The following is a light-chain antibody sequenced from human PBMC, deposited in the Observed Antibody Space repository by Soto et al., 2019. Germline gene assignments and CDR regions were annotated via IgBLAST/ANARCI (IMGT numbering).Light chain of an antibody. CDR3: SSYAGTHVV. CDR1: SSDAGGYNY. CDR2: DVS. J-gene: IGLJ1*01. V-gene: IGLV2-8*01. Sequence: QAALTHRLSASGSPGQSLTISGTGTSSDAGGYNYVSWYQQHPGKAPKLMIYDVSKRPSGVPDRFSGSKSGDTPSLTVSGLQADDEADYYCSSYAGTHVVFGTGTKVTVL.